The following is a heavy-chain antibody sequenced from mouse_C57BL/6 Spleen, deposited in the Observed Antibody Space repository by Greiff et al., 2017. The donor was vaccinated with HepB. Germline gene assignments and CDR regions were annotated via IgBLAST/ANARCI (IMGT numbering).Heavy chain of an antibody. D-gene: IGHD4-1*01. J-gene: IGHJ2*01. CDR3: ARWERRRRYFDY. CDR2: IDPADSYT. Sequence: QVQLQQPGAELVMPGASVKLSCKASGYTFTSYWMHWVKQRPGQGLEWIGEIDPADSYTNYNQKFKGKSTLTVDKSSSTAYMQLSSLTSEDSAVYYCARWERRRRYFDYWGTGTTLTVSS. V-gene: IGHV1-69*01. CDR1: GYTFTSYW.